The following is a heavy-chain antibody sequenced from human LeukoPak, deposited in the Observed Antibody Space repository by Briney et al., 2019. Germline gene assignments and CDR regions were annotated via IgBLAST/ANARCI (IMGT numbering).Heavy chain of an antibody. D-gene: IGHD3-22*01. CDR3: AASPDYYDSSGYSYYFDY. V-gene: IGHV1-58*01. Sequence: SVKVSCKASGFTFTSSAVQWVRQARGQRLEWIGWIVVGSGNTNYAQRFQERVTITRDMSTSTAYMELSSLRSEDTAVYYCAASPDYYDSSGYSYYFDYWGQGTLVTVSS. CDR2: IVVGSGNT. J-gene: IGHJ4*02. CDR1: GFTFTSSA.